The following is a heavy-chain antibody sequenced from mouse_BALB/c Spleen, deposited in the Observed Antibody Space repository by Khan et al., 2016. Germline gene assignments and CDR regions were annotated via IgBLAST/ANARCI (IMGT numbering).Heavy chain of an antibody. D-gene: IGHD1-1*01. CDR2: INPGSNYT. CDR1: GYTFTRFW. J-gene: IGHJ4*01. V-gene: IGHV1-7*01. Sequence: QVQLQQSGAELAKPGASVKMSCKASGYTFTRFWMHWVKQRPGQGLEWIGYINPGSNYTDYNQNFKDKATLTADKSSSTAYMLLSSLTSEDSAVYFCARCWSANYLYHAMAYWVQGISFTVSS. CDR3: ARCWSANYLYHAMAY.